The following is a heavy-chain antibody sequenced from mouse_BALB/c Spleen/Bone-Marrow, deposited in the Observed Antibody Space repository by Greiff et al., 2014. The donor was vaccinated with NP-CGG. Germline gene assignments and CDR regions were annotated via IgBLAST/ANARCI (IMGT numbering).Heavy chain of an antibody. CDR1: GFSLTSYG. J-gene: IGHJ4*01. V-gene: IGHV2-9*02. CDR3: ARDGPYGNYAMDY. CDR2: IWAGGST. Sequence: VQVVESGPGLVAPSQSLSITCTVSGFSLTSYGVHWVRQPPGKGLEWLGVIWAGGSTNYNSALMSRLNISKDNSKSQVFLKMNSLQTDDTAMYYCARDGPYGNYAMDYWGQGSSVTVSS. D-gene: IGHD2-1*01.